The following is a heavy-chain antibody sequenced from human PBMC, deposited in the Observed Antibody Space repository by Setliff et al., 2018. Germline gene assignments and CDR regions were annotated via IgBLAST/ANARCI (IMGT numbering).Heavy chain of an antibody. CDR2: ISSSSSYI. D-gene: IGHD3-3*01. J-gene: IGHJ5*02. V-gene: IGHV3-21*04. CDR3: ARDYLRSNYDFWSGPPNWFDP. CDR1: GFTFSSYS. Sequence: SLKISCAASGFTFSSYSMNWVRQAPGKGLEWVSSISSSSSYIYYADSVKGRFTISRDNAKNSLYLQMNSLRAEDTAVYYCARDYLRSNYDFWSGPPNWFDPWGQGTLVTVSS.